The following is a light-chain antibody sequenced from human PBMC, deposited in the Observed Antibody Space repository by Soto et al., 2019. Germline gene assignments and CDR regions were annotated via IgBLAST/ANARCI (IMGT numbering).Light chain of an antibody. CDR2: VAS. J-gene: IGKJ2*01. V-gene: IGKV1-39*01. CDR1: QSISNS. Sequence: IQMTQSLSSLSASVGDTVTITCRASQSISNSLSWYQQKPGKAPKFLIYVASTLQRGVPSRFSGSGPGTDFTLTISSLQPEDVATYYCQQTFSRPYTFGQGTKLEIK. CDR3: QQTFSRPYT.